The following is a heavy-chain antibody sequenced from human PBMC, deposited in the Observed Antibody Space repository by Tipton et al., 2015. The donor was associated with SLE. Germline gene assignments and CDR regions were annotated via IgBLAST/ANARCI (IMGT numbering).Heavy chain of an antibody. CDR3: ATSRTFDH. CDR1: GFTFGSYW. J-gene: IGHJ4*02. CDR2: INSDAGGT. V-gene: IGHV3-74*01. Sequence: SLRLSCVASGFTFGSYWMHWVRHSPGKGLMWVTQINSDAGGTTYADSVKGRFTISRDNAKNTLYLQMNSLTAEDTAVYYCATSRTFDHWGQGTLVTVSS.